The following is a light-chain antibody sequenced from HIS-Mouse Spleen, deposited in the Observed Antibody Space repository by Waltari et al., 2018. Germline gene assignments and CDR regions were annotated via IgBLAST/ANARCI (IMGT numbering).Light chain of an antibody. CDR3: AAWDDSLSGVV. J-gene: IGLJ2*01. CDR2: RNN. CDR1: SSNIGSNY. Sequence: QSVLTQPPSASGTPGQRVTISCSGSSSNIGSNYVYWYQQLPGTAPKLLIYRNNRRPSGVPARFSGSKSGPSASLAIRGLRSEDEADYYCAAWDDSLSGVVFGGGTKLTVL. V-gene: IGLV1-47*01.